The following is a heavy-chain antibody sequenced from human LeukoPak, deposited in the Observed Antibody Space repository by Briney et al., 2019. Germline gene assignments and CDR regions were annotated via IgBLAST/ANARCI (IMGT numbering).Heavy chain of an antibody. CDR3: ARAGTKWFRGGYFDY. CDR2: INHSGST. CDR1: GGSFSGYY. J-gene: IGHJ4*02. Sequence: PSETLSLTCAVYGGSFSGYYWRGIRQPPAKGLEWIGEINHSGSTNYNPPLNSRVTVSVDTSKNQFSLKLSSVPAADTAVYYCARAGTKWFRGGYFDYWGQGTLVTVSS. V-gene: IGHV4-34*01. D-gene: IGHD3-10*01.